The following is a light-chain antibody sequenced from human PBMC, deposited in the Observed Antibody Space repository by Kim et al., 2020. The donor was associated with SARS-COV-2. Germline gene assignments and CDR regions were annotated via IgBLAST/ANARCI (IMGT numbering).Light chain of an antibody. CDR2: EIR. Sequence: TVANSRTRSRGGIASNYVQWYQQSPGRSPTIMIYEIRERYTGVPDRFSGSIDTSSNSASLTISGLNTEDEAHYYCQSYDTSNHWVFGGGTQLTVL. CDR3: QSYDTSNHWV. V-gene: IGLV6-57*01. J-gene: IGLJ3*02. CDR1: RGGIASNY.